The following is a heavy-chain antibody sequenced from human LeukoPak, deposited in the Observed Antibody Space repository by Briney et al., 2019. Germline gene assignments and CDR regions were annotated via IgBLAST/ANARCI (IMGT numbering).Heavy chain of an antibody. CDR2: ISAYNGNT. CDR3: ARGALGTDYYYYYMDV. CDR1: GYTFTSYG. Sequence: ASVTVSCKASGYTFTSYGISWVRQAPGQGLEWMGWISAYNGNTNYAQKLQGRVTMTTDTSTSTAYMELRSLRSDDTAVYYCARGALGTDYYYYYMDVWGKGTTVTISS. J-gene: IGHJ6*03. V-gene: IGHV1-18*01. D-gene: IGHD1-14*01.